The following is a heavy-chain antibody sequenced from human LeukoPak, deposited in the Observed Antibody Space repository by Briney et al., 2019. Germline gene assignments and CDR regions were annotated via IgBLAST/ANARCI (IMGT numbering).Heavy chain of an antibody. CDR2: IYYSGST. J-gene: IGHJ4*02. CDR1: GGSISSYY. V-gene: IGHV4-59*08. CDR3: ARLGSGGKDY. D-gene: IGHD3-10*01. Sequence: SETLSLTCTVSGGSISSYYWSWIRQPPGKGLEWIGYIYYSGSTNYNPSLKSRVTISVDTSKNQFSLKLSSVTAADTAVYYCARLGSGGKDYWGQGTLVTVSS.